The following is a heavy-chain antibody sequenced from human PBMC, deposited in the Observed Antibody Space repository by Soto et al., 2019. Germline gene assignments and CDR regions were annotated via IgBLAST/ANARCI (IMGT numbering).Heavy chain of an antibody. V-gene: IGHV4-59*01. Sequence: SETQSLTCTVSGDSMSSYYWSWIRQPPGKGLEWIGYIYYSGSTTYNPSLRSRVTMSVDTSKNQFSLRLSSVTAADTAVYYCARAKSNYQTFDHWGQGSQVTVSS. CDR3: ARAKSNYQTFDH. CDR1: GDSMSSYY. CDR2: IYYSGST. J-gene: IGHJ4*02. D-gene: IGHD4-4*01.